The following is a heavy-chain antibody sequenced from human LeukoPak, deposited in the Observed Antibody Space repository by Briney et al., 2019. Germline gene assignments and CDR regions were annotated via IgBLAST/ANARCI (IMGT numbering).Heavy chain of an antibody. CDR2: IYYSGST. Sequence: SETLSLTCTVSGGSIRSYYWSWIRQSPGKGLEWIGYIYYSGSTNYNPSLKSRVTISVDTSKNQFSLKLSSVTAADTAVYYCARGVYIAAAQYGFWGQGTLVTVSS. CDR3: ARGVYIAAAQYGF. D-gene: IGHD6-13*01. J-gene: IGHJ4*02. CDR1: GGSIRSYY. V-gene: IGHV4-59*01.